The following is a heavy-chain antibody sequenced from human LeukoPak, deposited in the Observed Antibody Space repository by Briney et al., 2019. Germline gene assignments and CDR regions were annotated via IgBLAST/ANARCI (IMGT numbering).Heavy chain of an antibody. J-gene: IGHJ6*02. CDR2: IYPGDSDT. V-gene: IGHV5-51*01. D-gene: IGHD4-17*01. CDR1: GYSFTSYW. Sequence: GESLKISCKGSGYSFTSYWIGWVRQMPGKGLEWMGIIYPGDSDTRYSPSFQGQVTISADKSISTAYLQWSSLKASDTAMYYCARHHYGDTAYYYYGMDVWGQGTTVTVS. CDR3: ARHHYGDTAYYYYGMDV.